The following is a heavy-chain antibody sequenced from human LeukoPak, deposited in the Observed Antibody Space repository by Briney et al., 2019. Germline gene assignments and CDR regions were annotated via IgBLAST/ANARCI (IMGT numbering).Heavy chain of an antibody. V-gene: IGHV4-59*05. D-gene: IGHD3-22*01. CDR3: ARLLGRGYFYV. CDR2: IYYSGST. CDR1: GGSISSYY. J-gene: IGHJ4*02. Sequence: SETLSLTCTVSGGSISSYYWSWIRQPPGKGLEWIGSIYYSGSTYYNPSLKSRVTISVDTSKKQFSLKLSSVTAADTAVYYCARLLGRGYFYVWGQGPLVTVSS.